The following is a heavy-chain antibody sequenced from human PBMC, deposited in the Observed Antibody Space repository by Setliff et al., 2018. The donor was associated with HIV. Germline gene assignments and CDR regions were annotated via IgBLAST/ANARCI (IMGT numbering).Heavy chain of an antibody. V-gene: IGHV3-66*02. J-gene: IGHJ4*02. CDR1: GFTFSTYA. Sequence: GGSLRLSCVASGFTFSTYAMSWVRQVPGKGLEWVSTIYSDGSTYHRDSVKGRFTLSRDNSKNTVYLQVGSLRPDGTAMYYCARSRPYNSALDYWGQGTLVTVSS. D-gene: IGHD6-25*01. CDR3: ARSRPYNSALDY. CDR2: IYSDGST.